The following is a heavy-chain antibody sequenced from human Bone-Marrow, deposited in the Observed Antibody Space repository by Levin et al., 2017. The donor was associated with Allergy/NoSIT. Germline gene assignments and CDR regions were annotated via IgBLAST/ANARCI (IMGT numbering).Heavy chain of an antibody. CDR1: GVTVFNNY. CDR2: IYSGGDT. J-gene: IGHJ4*02. Sequence: GGPLRLSCTASGVTVFNNYFMWVRQAPGKGLEWVSHIYSGGDTNYADSVKGRFSVSRDNSKNTVYLQMNSLRADDTAVYYCGRDGPGGGHWGPGTQVTVSS. V-gene: IGHV3-66*01. D-gene: IGHD3-10*01. CDR3: GRDGPGGGH.